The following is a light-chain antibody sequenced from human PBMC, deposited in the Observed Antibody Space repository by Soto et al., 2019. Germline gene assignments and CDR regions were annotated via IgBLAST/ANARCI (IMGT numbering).Light chain of an antibody. CDR1: QSVLYSSNNKNY. J-gene: IGKJ1*01. Sequence: DIVMTQSPDSLAVSLGERATINCKSSQSVLYSSNNKNYLAWYQQKPGQPPKLLIYWASTRESGVPDRFSGSGSVTDFTLTISGLQAEDVAVYCCQQYYSTPRTFGQGTKVEIK. V-gene: IGKV4-1*01. CDR2: WAS. CDR3: QQYYSTPRT.